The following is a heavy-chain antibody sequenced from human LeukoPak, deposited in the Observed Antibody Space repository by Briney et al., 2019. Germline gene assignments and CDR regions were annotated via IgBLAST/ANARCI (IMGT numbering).Heavy chain of an antibody. J-gene: IGHJ4*02. V-gene: IGHV3-30*02. CDR3: ARDRGKDYFGD. Sequence: GGSLRLSCVTSGLTFTNHGFHWLRQAADKGLEWVAFVRNDGFDTYHSNSVKGRFSISRDDSKNTVYLQMDSLRAEDTALYYCARDRGKDYFGDWGQGTQVTVSS. D-gene: IGHD4-23*01. CDR2: VRNDGFDT. CDR1: GLTFTNHG.